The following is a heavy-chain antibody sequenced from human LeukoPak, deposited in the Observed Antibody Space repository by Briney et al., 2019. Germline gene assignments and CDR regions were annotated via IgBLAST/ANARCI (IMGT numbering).Heavy chain of an antibody. CDR3: FRGLDS. D-gene: IGHD3-16*01. Sequence: GGSLRLSCAASGSTISSDWMHWVRHAPGTGLVLVSYINGDGSSTNYADSVGRRFTTSRVNSKKTLYLQMNSLRTADKAVDYCFRGLDSWGLGTLVTVSS. V-gene: IGHV3-74*01. CDR1: GSTISSDW. J-gene: IGHJ5*01. CDR2: INGDGSST.